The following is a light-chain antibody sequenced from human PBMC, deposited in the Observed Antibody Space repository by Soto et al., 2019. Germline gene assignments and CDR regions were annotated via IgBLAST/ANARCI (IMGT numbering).Light chain of an antibody. CDR1: QGVSIN. CDR3: HHRINWF. V-gene: IGKV3D-20*02. CDR2: GAS. J-gene: IGKJ5*01. Sequence: EIVMTQSPATLSLSPGERATLSCRASQGVSINLAWYRQKPGQAPRLLIYGASSRATGTPDRFSGIRAGTDLNVTSGRMEPEEFSGYYCHHRINWFFGQGTRLEIK.